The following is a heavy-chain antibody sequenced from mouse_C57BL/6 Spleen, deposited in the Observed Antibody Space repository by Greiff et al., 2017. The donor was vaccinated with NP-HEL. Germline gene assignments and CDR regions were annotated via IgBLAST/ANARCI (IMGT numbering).Heavy chain of an antibody. V-gene: IGHV5-4*01. CDR2: ISDGGSYT. CDR1: GFTFSSYA. D-gene: IGHD2-2*01. Sequence: EVQGVESGGGLVKPGGSLKLSCAASGFTFSSYAMSWVRQTPEKRLEWVATISDGGSYTYYPDNVKGRFTISRDNAKNNLYLQMSHLKSEDTAMYYCARDPGYYYAMDYWGQGTSVTVSS. CDR3: ARDPGYYYAMDY. J-gene: IGHJ4*01.